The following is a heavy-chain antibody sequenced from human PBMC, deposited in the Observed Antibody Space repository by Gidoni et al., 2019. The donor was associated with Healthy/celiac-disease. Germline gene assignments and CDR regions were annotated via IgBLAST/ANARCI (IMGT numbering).Heavy chain of an antibody. CDR1: GGSISSYY. V-gene: IGHV4-4*07. J-gene: IGHJ6*04. CDR2: IYTSGST. D-gene: IGHD2-15*01. Sequence: QVQLQESGPGLVKPSETLSLTCTVSGGSISSYYWSWIRQPAGKGLEWIGRIYTSGSTTYNPSLKSRVTMSVDTSKNQFSLKLSSVTAADTAVYYCARDSGCSGGSCYRPTDVWGKGTTVTVSS. CDR3: ARDSGCSGGSCYRPTDV.